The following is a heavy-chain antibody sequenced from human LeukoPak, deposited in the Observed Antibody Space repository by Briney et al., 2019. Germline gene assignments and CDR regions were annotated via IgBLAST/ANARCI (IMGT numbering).Heavy chain of an antibody. V-gene: IGHV1-46*01. J-gene: IGHJ4*02. CDR3: ASGEAWAGGGY. CDR2: INPSGGST. D-gene: IGHD3-16*01. Sequence: ASVKVSCKASGYTFTSYYMHWVRQAPGQGLEWMGIINPSGGSTSYAQKFQGRVTMTRDMSTSTVYMELSSLRSEDTAVYYCASGEAWAGGGYWGQGTLVTVSS. CDR1: GYTFTSYY.